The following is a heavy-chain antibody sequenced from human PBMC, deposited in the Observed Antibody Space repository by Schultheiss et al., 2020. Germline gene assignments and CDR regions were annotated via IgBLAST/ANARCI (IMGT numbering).Heavy chain of an antibody. Sequence: GESLKISCKGSGYSFTSYWIGWVRQMPGEGLEWMGIINPGDSDTRYSPSFRGQVTISADKSINTACLQWRSLKASDTAMYYCARGKDGYWDYWGQGTLVTGSS. CDR3: ARGKDGYWDY. J-gene: IGHJ4*02. CDR2: INPGDSDT. CDR1: GYSFTSYW. V-gene: IGHV5-51*01. D-gene: IGHD3-22*01.